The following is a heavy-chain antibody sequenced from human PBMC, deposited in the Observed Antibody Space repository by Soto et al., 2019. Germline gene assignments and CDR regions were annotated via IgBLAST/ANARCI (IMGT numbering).Heavy chain of an antibody. CDR1: GASVSSGSFY. CDR3: ARVPLRYSSSHNFVS. V-gene: IGHV4-61*01. D-gene: IGHD6-19*01. J-gene: IGHJ4*02. Sequence: SETLSLTCSVSGASVSSGSFYWSWIRQPPGKGLEWIGFIYNNETFNYNPSLKSRVTLSVDTSKHQFSLKLSSVTAADPAVSYCARVPLRYSSSHNFVSWCQGALVTVSS. CDR2: IYNNETF.